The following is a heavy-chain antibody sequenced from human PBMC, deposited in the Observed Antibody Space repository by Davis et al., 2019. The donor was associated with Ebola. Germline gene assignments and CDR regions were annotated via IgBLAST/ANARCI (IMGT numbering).Heavy chain of an antibody. D-gene: IGHD6-19*01. CDR2: LNAGNGNT. CDR3: AREAVAADYYYYGMDV. V-gene: IGHV1-3*01. J-gene: IGHJ6*02. Sequence: ASVKVSCKASGYIFITYTIHWVRQAPGQRLEWMGWLNAGNGNTKYSQKFQGRVAITRDTSASTAYMELSSLTSEDTAVYYCAREAVAADYYYYGMDVWGQGTTVTVSS. CDR1: GYIFITYT.